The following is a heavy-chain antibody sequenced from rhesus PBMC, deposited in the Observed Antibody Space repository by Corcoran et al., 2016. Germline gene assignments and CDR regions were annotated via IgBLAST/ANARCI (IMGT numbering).Heavy chain of an antibody. CDR2: IYGSGGGT. CDR1: GGSISDDYY. J-gene: IGHJ4*01. V-gene: IGHV4-106*01. D-gene: IGHD4-23*01. Sequence: QVQLQESGPGLVKPSETLSLTCAVSGGSISDDYYWSWIRQPPGKGLEWIGYIYGSGGGTNYNPSLKNRVTSSIDTSKNQCSLKLSSVTAADTAVYYCARSKGVTLFDYWGQGVLVTVSS. CDR3: ARSKGVTLFDY.